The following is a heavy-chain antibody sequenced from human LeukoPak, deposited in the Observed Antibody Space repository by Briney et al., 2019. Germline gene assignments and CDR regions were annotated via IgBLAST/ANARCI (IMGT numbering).Heavy chain of an antibody. CDR3: ARGSLEWLLCVDY. CDR2: ISYDGSNK. V-gene: IGHV3-30*04. J-gene: IGHJ4*02. D-gene: IGHD3-3*01. Sequence: QSGGSLRLSCAASGFTFSSYAMHWVRQAPGKGLEWVAVISYDGSNKYYADSVKGRFTISRDNSKNTLYLQMNSLRAEDTAVYYCARGSLEWLLCVDYWGQGTLVTVSS. CDR1: GFTFSSYA.